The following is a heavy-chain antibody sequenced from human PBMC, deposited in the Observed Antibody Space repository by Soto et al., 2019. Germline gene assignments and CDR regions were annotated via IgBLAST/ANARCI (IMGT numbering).Heavy chain of an antibody. J-gene: IGHJ4*02. D-gene: IGHD2-15*01. Sequence: RASVKVSCKSSGYIFTDCYIHWVRQAPGQGLEWMGGIIPIFGTTTYGEKFQGRVTITADESTSTTYMELSSLKSEDTAVYYCARDPRQDCSGETCYYSWGQGTLVTVSS. CDR3: ARDPRQDCSGETCYYS. CDR1: GYIFTDCY. V-gene: IGHV1-69*13. CDR2: IIPIFGTT.